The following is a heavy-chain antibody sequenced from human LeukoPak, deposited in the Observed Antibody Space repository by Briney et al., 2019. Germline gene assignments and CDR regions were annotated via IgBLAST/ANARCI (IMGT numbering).Heavy chain of an antibody. CDR3: ARVLGSGSYLDY. D-gene: IGHD1-26*01. CDR1: GYTFTSYD. V-gene: IGHV1-46*01. Sequence: ASVKVSCKASGYTFTSYDIQWVRQAPGQGLEWMGIISPSGGSTSYAQKFQGRVTMTRDTSTSTVYMELSSLRSEDTAVYYCARVLGSGSYLDYWGQGTLVTVSS. J-gene: IGHJ4*02. CDR2: ISPSGGST.